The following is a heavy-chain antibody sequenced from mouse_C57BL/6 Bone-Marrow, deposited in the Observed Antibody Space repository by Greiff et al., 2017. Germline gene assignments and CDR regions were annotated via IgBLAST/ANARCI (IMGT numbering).Heavy chain of an antibody. CDR2: IDPSDSYT. D-gene: IGHD3-2*02. CDR3: ARERDSSGLQAMDY. Sequence: VQLQQPGAELVMPGASVKLSCKASGYTFTSYWMHWVKQRPGQGLEWIGEIDPSDSYTNYNQKFKGKSTLTVDKSSSTAYMPLSSLTSEDSAVYYCARERDSSGLQAMDYWGQGTSVTVSS. J-gene: IGHJ4*01. CDR1: GYTFTSYW. V-gene: IGHV1-69*01.